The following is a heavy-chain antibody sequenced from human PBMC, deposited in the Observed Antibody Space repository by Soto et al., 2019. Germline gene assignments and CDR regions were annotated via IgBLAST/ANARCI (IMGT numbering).Heavy chain of an antibody. CDR3: ARGGRPASFYDFWSGYRENWFDP. Sequence: SETLSLACAFYVGSFSGYYWSLIRQPPGKGLELIGKINHSGSTNYNPSLKSRVTISVDTSKNQFSLKLSSVTAADTAVYYCARGGRPASFYDFWSGYRENWFDPWGQGTLVTGSS. J-gene: IGHJ5*02. CDR1: VGSFSGYY. V-gene: IGHV4-34*01. D-gene: IGHD3-3*01. CDR2: INHSGST.